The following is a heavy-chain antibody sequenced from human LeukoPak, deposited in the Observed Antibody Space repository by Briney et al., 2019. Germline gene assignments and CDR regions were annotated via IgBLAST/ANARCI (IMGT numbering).Heavy chain of an antibody. V-gene: IGHV1-2*02. CDR2: INPNSGGT. Sequence: GASVKVSCKASGYTFTGYYMHWVRQAPGQGLEWMGWINPNSGGTNYAQKFQGRVTMTGDTSISTAYMELSRLRSDDTAVYYCARALVYYDSSGYYGYWGQGTLVTVSS. J-gene: IGHJ4*02. D-gene: IGHD3-22*01. CDR1: GYTFTGYY. CDR3: ARALVYYDSSGYYGY.